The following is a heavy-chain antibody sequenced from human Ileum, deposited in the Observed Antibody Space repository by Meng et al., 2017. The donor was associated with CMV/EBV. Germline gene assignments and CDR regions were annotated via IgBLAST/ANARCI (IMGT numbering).Heavy chain of an antibody. V-gene: IGHV3-21*01. D-gene: IGHD1-26*01. CDR3: ARGLVGATSDY. Sequence: GGSLRLSCAASGFTFSSHSMNWIRQAPEKGLEWVSSISSSSTYIFYADSVKGRFTISRDNAKNSLYLQVNGLTAEDTAVYYCARGLVGATSDYWGQGT. CDR2: ISSSSTYI. J-gene: IGHJ4*02. CDR1: GFTFSSHS.